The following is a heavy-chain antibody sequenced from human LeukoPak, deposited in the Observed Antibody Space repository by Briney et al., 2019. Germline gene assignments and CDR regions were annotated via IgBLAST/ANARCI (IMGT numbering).Heavy chain of an antibody. D-gene: IGHD3-3*01. CDR1: GFTFSSYG. Sequence: GGSLRLSCAASGFTFSSYGMHWVRQAPGKGLEWVAVISYDGSNKYYADSVKGRFTISRDNSKNTLYLQMNSLRAEDTAVYYCARDTVRRSYYDFWSGYQHFDYWGQGTLVTVSS. V-gene: IGHV3-30*03. CDR2: ISYDGSNK. CDR3: ARDTVRRSYYDFWSGYQHFDY. J-gene: IGHJ4*02.